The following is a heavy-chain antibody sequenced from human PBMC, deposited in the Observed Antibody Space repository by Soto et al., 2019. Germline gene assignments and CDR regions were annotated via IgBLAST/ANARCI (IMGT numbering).Heavy chain of an antibody. J-gene: IGHJ4*02. Sequence: QVHLVQSGAEVKKPGASVKVSCKGSGYGFTTYGITWVRQAPGQGLEWMAWFSAHNGNTNYAQKLQGRVTVTRDTSTSTAYMELRSLRSDGTAVYYCARGRYGDYWGQGALVTVSS. D-gene: IGHD1-1*01. V-gene: IGHV1-18*01. CDR3: ARGRYGDY. CDR1: GYGFTTYG. CDR2: FSAHNGNT.